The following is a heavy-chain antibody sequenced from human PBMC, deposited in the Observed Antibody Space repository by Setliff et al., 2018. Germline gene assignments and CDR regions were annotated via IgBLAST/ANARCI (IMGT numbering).Heavy chain of an antibody. V-gene: IGHV4-38-2*01. CDR3: ARTDDYYNFYAY. J-gene: IGHJ4*02. CDR2: ISHSGSA. D-gene: IGHD3-3*01. Sequence: SETLSLTCAVSGYSISSGNYWGWIRQPPGKGLEWIGSISHSGSAYYNPSLKSRVTISLDMSKNQFSLKLDSVTAADTAVYYCARTDDYYNFYAYWGQGTLVTVSS. CDR1: GYSISSGNY.